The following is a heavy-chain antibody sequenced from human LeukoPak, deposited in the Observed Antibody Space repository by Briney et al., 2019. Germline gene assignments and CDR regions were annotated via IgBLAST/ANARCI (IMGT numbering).Heavy chain of an antibody. CDR3: ARGTGSFDY. D-gene: IGHD3/OR15-3a*01. CDR2: IKQDGSEK. Sequence: PGGSLRLSCAASHFIFYSYWMSWVRQAPRKGLEGVANIKQDGSEKYYVDSVKGRFTISRDNAKNSLYLQMNSLRAEDTAVYDCARGTGSFDYWGQGTLVTVSS. V-gene: IGHV3-7*01. J-gene: IGHJ4*02. CDR1: HFIFYSYW.